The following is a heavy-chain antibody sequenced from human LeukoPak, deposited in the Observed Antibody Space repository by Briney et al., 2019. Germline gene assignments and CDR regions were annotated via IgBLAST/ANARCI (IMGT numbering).Heavy chain of an antibody. V-gene: IGHV3-7*01. Sequence: GGSLRLSCAASGFSFREYWMTWGRQAPGKIPGWVANINPQGRERYYVDSVRGRLPISRDHDRTSVYLEMNSLRADDTAVYFCVQGGHFDFWGQGVPVTVSS. J-gene: IGHJ4*02. CDR2: INPQGRER. D-gene: IGHD3-16*01. CDR1: GFSFREYW. CDR3: VQGGHFDF.